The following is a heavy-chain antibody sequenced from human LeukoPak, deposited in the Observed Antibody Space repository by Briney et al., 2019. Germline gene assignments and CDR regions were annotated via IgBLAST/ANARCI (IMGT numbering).Heavy chain of an antibody. J-gene: IGHJ5*02. CDR1: GLTFSSYE. CDR2: ISSSGSTI. Sequence: GGSLRLSCAASGLTFSSYEMNWVRQAPGKGLEWFSYISSSGSTIDYADSVKGRFTISRDNAKNTLFLQMNSLRVEDTAAYYCARGGHRWFGEIPMRGWFDPWGQGTLVTVSS. CDR3: ARGGHRWFGEIPMRGWFDP. D-gene: IGHD3-10*01. V-gene: IGHV3-48*03.